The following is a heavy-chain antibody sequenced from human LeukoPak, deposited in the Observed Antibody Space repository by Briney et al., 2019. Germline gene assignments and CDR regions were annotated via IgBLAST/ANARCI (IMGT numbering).Heavy chain of an antibody. J-gene: IGHJ6*02. V-gene: IGHV3-33*01. CDR1: GFTFSRNG. Sequence: PGGSLRLSCAASGFTFSRNGMHWVRQGPGKGLEWVSVIWYDGSDKYYADSVKGRFTISRDNSNNTLYLQMNSLRVDDTAFYYCARCGSGTVPYAMDVWGQGTTVTVSS. CDR2: IWYDGSDK. CDR3: ARCGSGTVPYAMDV. D-gene: IGHD1-26*01.